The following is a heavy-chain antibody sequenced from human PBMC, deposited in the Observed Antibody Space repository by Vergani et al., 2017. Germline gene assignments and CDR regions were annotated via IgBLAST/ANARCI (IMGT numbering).Heavy chain of an antibody. CDR2: IFSSGTT. J-gene: IGHJ4*02. V-gene: IGHV4-61*02. Sequence: QLQLQESVPGLVKPSQTLSLSCTVSGGSVRTSIGYYWTWIRQPAGKNLEWIGEIFSSGTTNYNPACTIRVTMSVVTSKNQFSLKLNAVTAADTAVYYCARGSRAEGGSGPDKWGQGALVTVSS. CDR3: ARGSRAEGGSGPDK. D-gene: IGHD6-13*01. CDR1: GGSVRTSIGYY.